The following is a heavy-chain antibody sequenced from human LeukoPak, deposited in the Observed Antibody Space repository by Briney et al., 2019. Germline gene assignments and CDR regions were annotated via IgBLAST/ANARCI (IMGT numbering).Heavy chain of an antibody. Sequence: SETLSLTCTVSGGSINSSSYYWGWIRQPPGKGLEWIGSIFYSGNTYDNPSLKSRVTISVDTSKNQFSLKLSSVTAADTAVYYCARGVVGATSLDYWGQGTLVTVSS. J-gene: IGHJ4*02. CDR3: ARGVVGATSLDY. D-gene: IGHD1-26*01. V-gene: IGHV4-39*07. CDR1: GGSINSSSYY. CDR2: IFYSGNT.